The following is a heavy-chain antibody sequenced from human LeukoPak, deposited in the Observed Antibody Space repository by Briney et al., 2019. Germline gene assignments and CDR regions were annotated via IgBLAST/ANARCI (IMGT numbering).Heavy chain of an antibody. CDR2: INHSGST. Sequence: SETLSLTCTVYGGSFSGYYWSWIRQLPGKGLEWIGEINHSGSTNYNPSLKSRVTISVDTSKNQFSLKLSSVTAADTAVYYCARARDYARWYFDYWGQGTLVTVSS. V-gene: IGHV4-34*01. D-gene: IGHD4-17*01. J-gene: IGHJ4*02. CDR3: ARARDYARWYFDY. CDR1: GGSFSGYY.